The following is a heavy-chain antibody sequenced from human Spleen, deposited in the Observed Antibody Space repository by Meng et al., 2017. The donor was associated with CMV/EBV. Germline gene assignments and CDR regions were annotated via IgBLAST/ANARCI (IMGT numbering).Heavy chain of an antibody. Sequence: SVKVSCKASGGTSRNYALSWVRQAPGQGLEWMGGIIPIFGTANYAQKFQGRVTITTDESTSTAYMELSSLRSEDTAVYYCARGGGANYPLPDYWGQGTLVTVSS. CDR2: IIPIFGTA. CDR3: ARGGGANYPLPDY. J-gene: IGHJ4*02. D-gene: IGHD4/OR15-4a*01. V-gene: IGHV1-69*05. CDR1: GGTSRNYA.